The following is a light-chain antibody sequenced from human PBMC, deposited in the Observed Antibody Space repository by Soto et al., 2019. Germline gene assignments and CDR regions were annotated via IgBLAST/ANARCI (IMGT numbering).Light chain of an antibody. CDR1: NSDVGSHNF. CDR2: EAS. Sequence: QSALTQPASVSGSPGQSITISCTGTNSDVGSHNFVSWYQQYPGKAPKLLIYEASKRPSGLSNRFSGSKSGNTASLTISGLQAEDAADYYCCSLTHGATGVFGGGTKLTVL. CDR3: CSLTHGATGV. V-gene: IGLV2-23*01. J-gene: IGLJ3*02.